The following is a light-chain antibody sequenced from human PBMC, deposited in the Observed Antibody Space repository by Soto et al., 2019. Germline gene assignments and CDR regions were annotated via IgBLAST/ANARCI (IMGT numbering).Light chain of an antibody. V-gene: IGKV3-20*01. J-gene: IGKJ1*01. CDR2: GAS. CDR1: QSVSSSY. CDR3: QQYGTSHRT. Sequence: EIVLTQSPCALSLSPGERATLSCRASQSVSSSYLAWYQQKPGQAPRLLIYGASSRATGIPDRFSGSGSGTDFTLTISRLEPEDLAVYYCQQYGTSHRTFGQGTKVDI.